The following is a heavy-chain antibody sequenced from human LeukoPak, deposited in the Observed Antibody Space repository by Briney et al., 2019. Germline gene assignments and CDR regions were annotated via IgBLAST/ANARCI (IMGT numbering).Heavy chain of an antibody. CDR3: AKDFFYYDSSGYPNDD. CDR1: GFTFSSYA. D-gene: IGHD3-22*01. J-gene: IGHJ4*02. Sequence: GGSLRLSCAASGFTFSSYAMSWVRQAPGKGLEWVSRISGSGGSTYYADSVKGRFTISRDNSKNTLYLQMNSLRAEDTAVYYCAKDFFYYDSSGYPNDDWGQGTLVTVSS. V-gene: IGHV3-23*01. CDR2: ISGSGGST.